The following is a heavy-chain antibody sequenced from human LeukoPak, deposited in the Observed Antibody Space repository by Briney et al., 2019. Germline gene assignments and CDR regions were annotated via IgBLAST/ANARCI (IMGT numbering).Heavy chain of an antibody. D-gene: IGHD1-26*01. CDR1: GGSITTTNF. V-gene: IGHV4-4*03. J-gene: IGHJ4*02. Sequence: PETLSLTCGVSGGSITTTNFWSWVRQPPGGGLEWIGEISLAGRTRYNPSLESRVTISIDKSKNHLYLNLDSVTAADTAVYYCSRESGPFCPFGHWGQGTLWSVTS. CDR2: ISLAGRT. CDR3: SRESGPFCPFGH.